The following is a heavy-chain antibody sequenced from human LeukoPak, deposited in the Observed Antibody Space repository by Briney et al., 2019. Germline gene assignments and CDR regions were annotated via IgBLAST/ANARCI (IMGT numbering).Heavy chain of an antibody. V-gene: IGHV3-9*03. J-gene: IGHJ4*02. D-gene: IGHD6-19*01. CDR3: AKDIQFEWLDGAGIDY. CDR2: ISWNSGSI. CDR1: GFTFDDYA. Sequence: GGSLRLSCAASGFTFDDYAMHWVRKAPGKGLEWVSGISWNSGSIGYADSVKGRFTISRDNAKNSLYLQMNSLRAEDMALYYCAKDIQFEWLDGAGIDYWGQGTLVTVSS.